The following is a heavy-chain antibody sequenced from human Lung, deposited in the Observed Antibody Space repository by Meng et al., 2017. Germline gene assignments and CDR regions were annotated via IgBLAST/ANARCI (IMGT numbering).Heavy chain of an antibody. CDR1: GGSFSDYY. D-gene: IGHD4-11*01. J-gene: IGHJ4*02. V-gene: IGHV4-34*01. CDR3: ARGPTTMAHDFDY. CDR2: INHSGST. Sequence: QVQRQPWGAGLFKPSETLSLTCVVSGGSFSDYYWSWIRQPPGKGLEWIGEINHSGSTNYNPSLESRATISVDTSQNNLSLKLSSVTAADSAVYYCARGPTTMAHDFDYWGQGTLVTVSS.